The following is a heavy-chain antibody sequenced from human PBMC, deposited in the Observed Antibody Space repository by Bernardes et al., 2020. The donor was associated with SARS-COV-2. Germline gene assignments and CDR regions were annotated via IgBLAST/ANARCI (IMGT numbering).Heavy chain of an antibody. D-gene: IGHD2-2*01. V-gene: IGHV4-61*09. CDR1: GASINSGDHH. CDR3: AREVADLVLVPAGFSGEDVYYNCYGMDV. Sequence: SETLSLTCSVSGASINSGDHHWTWIRQPAGKGLEWIGHVYTTGDTNYNPSLKSRVTMSLDTSRNHFSLKLSSLTAADTAVYYCAREVADLVLVPAGFSGEDVYYNCYGMDVWGQGTTVTVSS. J-gene: IGHJ6*02. CDR2: VYTTGDT.